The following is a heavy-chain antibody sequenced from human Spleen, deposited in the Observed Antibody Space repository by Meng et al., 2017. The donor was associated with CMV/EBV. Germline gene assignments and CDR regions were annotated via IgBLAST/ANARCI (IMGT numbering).Heavy chain of an antibody. D-gene: IGHD1-26*01. CDR2: INPNSGAT. CDR3: ARKFPMGALVY. V-gene: IGHV1-2*02. Sequence: SCKASGYTFSDYYIYWIRQAPGQGLEWMGWINPNSGATNYAQNFQGRVTMTRDTSINTVYIEVSRLRYDDTAVYYCARKFPMGALVYWGQGTLVTVSS. J-gene: IGHJ4*02. CDR1: GYTFSDYY.